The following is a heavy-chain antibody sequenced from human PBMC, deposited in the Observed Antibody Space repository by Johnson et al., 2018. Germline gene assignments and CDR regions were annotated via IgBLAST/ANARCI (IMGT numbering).Heavy chain of an antibody. CDR1: GGTFSSYG. V-gene: IGHV1-69*01. CDR3: ARVLPVSRITRIVVGREGALNI. D-gene: IGHD3-22*01. J-gene: IGHJ3*02. Sequence: VQLVESGAEVKKPGSSVKVSCKASGGTFSSYGISWVRQAPGQGLEWMGGFIPIFGAANYGQKFQGRVPITADESTNTAYMELSSVRSEDTAGYYCARVLPVSRITRIVVGREGALNIWGQGTMVTVAS. CDR2: FIPIFGAA.